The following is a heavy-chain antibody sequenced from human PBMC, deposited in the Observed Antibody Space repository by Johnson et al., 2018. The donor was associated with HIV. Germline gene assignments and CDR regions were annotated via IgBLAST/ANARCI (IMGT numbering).Heavy chain of an antibody. J-gene: IGHJ3*02. D-gene: IGHD3-16*01. Sequence: DSVKGRFTISRDNSKNTLYLQMNSLRAEDTAVYYCAREATYYDYVWGSYAFDIWGQGTMVTVSS. V-gene: IGHV3-66*01. CDR3: AREATYYDYVWGSYAFDI.